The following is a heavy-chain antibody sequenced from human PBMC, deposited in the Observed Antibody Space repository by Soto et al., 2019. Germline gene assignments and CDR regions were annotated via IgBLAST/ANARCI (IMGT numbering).Heavy chain of an antibody. CDR1: CGSISSGDYY. CDR2: IYYSGST. D-gene: IGHD3-10*01. V-gene: IGHV4-30-4*01. Sequence: PSETLSLTCTVSCGSISSGDYYWSWIRQPPGKGLEWIGYIYYSGSTYYNPSLKSRVTISVDTSKNQFSLKLSSVTAADTAVYYCAGDYYGSGSKDRYWGQGTLVTVSS. CDR3: AGDYYGSGSKDRY. J-gene: IGHJ4*02.